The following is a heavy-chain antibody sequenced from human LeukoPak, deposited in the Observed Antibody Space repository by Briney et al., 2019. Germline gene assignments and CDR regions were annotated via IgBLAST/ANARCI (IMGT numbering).Heavy chain of an antibody. CDR1: GFTFSSSA. V-gene: IGHV3-23*01. D-gene: IGHD2-15*01. J-gene: IGHJ1*01. Sequence: GGSLRLSCLTSGFTFSSSAMSWVRQAPGKGLEWVSAISNNGGYTYYADSVQGRFTISRDNSKSTLCLQMNSLRAEDTAVYYCAKQLGYCSDGSCYFPHWGQGTLVTVSS. CDR2: ISNNGGYT. CDR3: AKQLGYCSDGSCYFPH.